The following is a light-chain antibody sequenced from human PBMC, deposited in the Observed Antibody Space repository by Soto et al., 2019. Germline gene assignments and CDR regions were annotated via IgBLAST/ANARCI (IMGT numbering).Light chain of an antibody. CDR1: RDDLAIYNY. Sequence: QSVLTQPASVSGSPGQSITISCAGTRDDLAIYNYVSWYQQQPGKAPKLMIYQVTNRPSGVSNRFSGSRSGNTASLTISGLQAEDEADYYCSSYTDSSNYVFGTGTKVTVL. CDR3: SSYTDSSNYV. J-gene: IGLJ1*01. V-gene: IGLV2-14*01. CDR2: QVT.